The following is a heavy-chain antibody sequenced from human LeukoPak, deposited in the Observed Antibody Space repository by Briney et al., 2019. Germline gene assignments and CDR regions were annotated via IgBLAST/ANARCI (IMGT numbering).Heavy chain of an antibody. CDR1: GYTFTSYG. CDR3: ASHTPSSGWFSYYYYGMDV. J-gene: IGHJ6*02. Sequence: GASVKVSCKASGYTFTSYGISWVRQAPGQGLEWMGWISAYNGNTNYAQKLQGRVTMTTDTSTSTAYMELRSLRSDDTAVYYCASHTPSSGWFSYYYYGMDVWGQGTTVTVSS. V-gene: IGHV1-18*01. D-gene: IGHD6-19*01. CDR2: ISAYNGNT.